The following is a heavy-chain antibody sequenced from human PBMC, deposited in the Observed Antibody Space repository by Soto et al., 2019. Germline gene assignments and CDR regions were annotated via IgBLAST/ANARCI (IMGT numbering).Heavy chain of an antibody. CDR2: VIPIFGTA. CDR3: AREIRLERATQMGREDDYYGMDV. Sequence: SVKVSCKASGGTFSSYAISWVRQAPGQGLEWMGGVIPIFGTANYAQKFQGRVTITADESTSTAYMELSSLRSEDTAVYYCAREIRLERATQMGREDDYYGMDVWGQGTTVTVSS. CDR1: GGTFSSYA. V-gene: IGHV1-69*13. J-gene: IGHJ6*02. D-gene: IGHD3-10*01.